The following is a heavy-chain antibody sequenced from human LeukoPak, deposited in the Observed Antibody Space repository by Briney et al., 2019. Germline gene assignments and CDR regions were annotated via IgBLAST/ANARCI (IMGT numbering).Heavy chain of an antibody. CDR3: ARHAVYYFDY. CDR1: GGSISSSSYY. Sequence: SETLSLTCTVSGGSISSSSYYWGWIRQPPGKGLEWIGSIYYSGSTYYNPSLKSQVTISVDTSKNQFSLKLSSVTAADTAVYYCARHAVYYFDYWGQGTLVTVSS. V-gene: IGHV4-39*01. J-gene: IGHJ4*02. CDR2: IYYSGST.